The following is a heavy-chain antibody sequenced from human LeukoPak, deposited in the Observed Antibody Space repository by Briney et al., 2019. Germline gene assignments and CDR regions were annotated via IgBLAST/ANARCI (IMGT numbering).Heavy chain of an antibody. V-gene: IGHV3-53*01. Sequence: PGGSLRLSCAASGFTVSSDYMSWVRQAPGKGLEWVSVIYSSGSTYYADSVKGRFTISRDNSKNTLYLQMNSLRADDTAVYYGARRMELDYWGQGTLVTVSS. CDR1: GFTVSSDY. J-gene: IGHJ4*02. D-gene: IGHD1-26*01. CDR2: IYSSGST. CDR3: ARRMELDY.